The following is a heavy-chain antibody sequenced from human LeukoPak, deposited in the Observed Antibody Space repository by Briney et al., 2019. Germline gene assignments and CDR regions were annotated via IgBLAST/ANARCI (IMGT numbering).Heavy chain of an antibody. D-gene: IGHD5-12*01. CDR1: GYTFTGYY. CDR3: ARDRGGYDFGWFDP. CDR2: INPNSGGT. Sequence: ASVKVSCKASGYTFTGYYMHWVRQAPGQGLEWMGWINPNSGGTNYAQRFQGRVTMTRDTSISTAYMELSRLRSDDTAVYYCARDRGGYDFGWFDPWGQGTLVTVSS. J-gene: IGHJ5*02. V-gene: IGHV1-2*02.